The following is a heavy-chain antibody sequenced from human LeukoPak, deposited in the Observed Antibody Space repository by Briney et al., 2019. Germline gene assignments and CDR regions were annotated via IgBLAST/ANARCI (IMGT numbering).Heavy chain of an antibody. CDR3: AREREQRRKKQYSTGYDS. Sequence: SETLSLTCAVYGGSFRGYLWSWVRQSPGRRLEWIGEINHGESTDYNPSLKSRVTISGDTSKNQFSLRLSSVTAADTAVYYCAREREQRRKKQYSTGYDSWGQGTLVTVSS. CDR1: GGSFRGYL. D-gene: IGHD6-19*01. CDR2: INHGEST. J-gene: IGHJ4*02. V-gene: IGHV4-34*01.